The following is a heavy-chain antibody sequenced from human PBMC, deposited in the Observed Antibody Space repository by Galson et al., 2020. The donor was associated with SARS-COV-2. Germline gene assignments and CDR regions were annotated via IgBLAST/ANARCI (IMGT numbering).Heavy chain of an antibody. CDR1: GGSISSYY. V-gene: IGHV4-59*01. Sequence: SQTLPLTCTVSGGSISSYYWSWIRQPPGKGLEWIGYIYYSGSTNYNPSLKSRVTITVDTSKNQFSLKLSSVTAADTAVYYCARARYCSGGSCYGYYYYMDVWGKGTTVTVSS. D-gene: IGHD2-15*01. J-gene: IGHJ6*03. CDR3: ARARYCSGGSCYGYYYYMDV. CDR2: IYYSGST.